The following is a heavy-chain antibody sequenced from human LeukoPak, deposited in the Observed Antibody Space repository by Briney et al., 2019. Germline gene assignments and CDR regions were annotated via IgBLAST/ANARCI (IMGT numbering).Heavy chain of an antibody. CDR2: MNPNSGNT. CDR1: GYTFTSYD. D-gene: IGHD1-26*01. J-gene: IGHJ5*02. V-gene: IGHV1-8*03. Sequence: ASVKVSCKASGYTFTSYDINWVRQATGQGLEWMGWMNPNSGNTGYAQKFQGRVTITRNTSISTAYMELSSLRSEDTAVYYCARGGQWELLNWFDPWGQGTLVTVSS. CDR3: ARGGQWELLNWFDP.